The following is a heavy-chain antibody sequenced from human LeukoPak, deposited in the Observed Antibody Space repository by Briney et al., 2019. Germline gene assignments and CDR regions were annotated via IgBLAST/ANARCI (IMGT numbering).Heavy chain of an antibody. Sequence: KPSETLSLTCTVSGGSISTYCWSWIRQPPGKGLEWIGSIYYSGSTYYNPSLKSRVTISVDTSKNQFSLKLSSVTAADTAVYYCARGLYYFDYWGQGTLVTVSS. CDR2: IYYSGST. CDR1: GGSISTYC. CDR3: ARGLYYFDY. D-gene: IGHD6-19*01. J-gene: IGHJ4*02. V-gene: IGHV4-39*07.